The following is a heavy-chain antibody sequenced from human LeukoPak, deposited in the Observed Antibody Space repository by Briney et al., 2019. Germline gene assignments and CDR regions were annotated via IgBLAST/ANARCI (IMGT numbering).Heavy chain of an antibody. D-gene: IGHD6-19*01. J-gene: IGHJ6*01. V-gene: IGHV4-34*01. CDR3: ARGGSSGWYFGYYYYGMDV. Sequence: SETLSLTCAVYGGSFSGYYWSWIRQPPGKGLEWIGEINHSGSTNYNPSLKSRVTISVDTSKNQFSLKLSSVTAADTAVYYCARGGSSGWYFGYYYYGMDVWGPRDHGHRLL. CDR2: INHSGST. CDR1: GGSFSGYY.